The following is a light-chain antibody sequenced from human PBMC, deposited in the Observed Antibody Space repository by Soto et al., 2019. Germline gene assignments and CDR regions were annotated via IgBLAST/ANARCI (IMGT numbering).Light chain of an antibody. J-gene: IGKJ4*01. CDR3: QQYGSSPFT. Sequence: IVLPQSPATLSLSPGERATLSFRSSQSVSSYLAWYQQKPGQAPRLLIYGASSRATGIPDRFSGSGSGTDFTLTISRLEPEDFAVYYCQQYGSSPFTFGGGTKVDIK. CDR2: GAS. CDR1: QSVSSY. V-gene: IGKV3-20*01.